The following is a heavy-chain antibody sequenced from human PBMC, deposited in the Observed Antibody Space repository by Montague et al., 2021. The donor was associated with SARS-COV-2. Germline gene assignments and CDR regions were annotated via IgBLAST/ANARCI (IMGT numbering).Heavy chain of an antibody. CDR1: GGSISSSSYY. CDR3: ARGCSGGSGYPNPFRT. CDR2: IYYSGST. Sequence: SETLSLTCTVSGGSISSSSYYWGWIRQPPGKGLDWMGSIYYSGSTYYNPSFKSRVTISVDTSKTQFSLKLSSVTAADTAVYYCARGCSGGSGYPNPFRTWGQGTLVTVSS. V-gene: IGHV4-39*07. D-gene: IGHD2-15*01. J-gene: IGHJ5*02.